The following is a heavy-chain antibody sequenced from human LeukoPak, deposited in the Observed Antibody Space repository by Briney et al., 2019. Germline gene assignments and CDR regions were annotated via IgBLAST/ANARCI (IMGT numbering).Heavy chain of an antibody. Sequence: GGSLRLSCAASGFTFSSYAMSWVRQAPGKGLECVSAISCIGGSTYYADSVKGRFTISRDNSKNTLYLQMNSLRAKDTALYYSAKVERSSWPPVFDYWGHGTLVTVSS. CDR3: AKVERSSWPPVFDY. D-gene: IGHD6-13*01. J-gene: IGHJ4*01. CDR1: GFTFSSYA. V-gene: IGHV3-23*01. CDR2: ISCIGGST.